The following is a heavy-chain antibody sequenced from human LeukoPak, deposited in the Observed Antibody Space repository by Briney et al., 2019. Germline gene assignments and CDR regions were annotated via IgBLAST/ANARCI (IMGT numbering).Heavy chain of an antibody. CDR1: GYTFTSYG. J-gene: IGHJ3*02. CDR2: ISAYNGNT. D-gene: IGHD3-22*01. Sequence: GASVKVSCKASGYTFTSYGISWVRQAPGQGLEWMGWISAYNGNTNYAQKLQGRVTMTTDTSTSTAYMELRSLRSDDTAVYYCARQYYYDSSGSPSPPSWAFDIWGQGTMVTVSS. V-gene: IGHV1-18*01. CDR3: ARQYYYDSSGSPSPPSWAFDI.